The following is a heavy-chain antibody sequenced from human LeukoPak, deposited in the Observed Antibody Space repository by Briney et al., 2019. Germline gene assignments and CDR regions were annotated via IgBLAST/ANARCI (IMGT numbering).Heavy chain of an antibody. D-gene: IGHD3-3*01. Sequence: GASVKVSCKASGYTFTSYDINWVRQATGQGLEWMGWMNPNSGNTGYPQKFQGRVTITRITSISTAYMELSSLRSEDTAVYYCARGRRGITIFGVVYYYMDVWGKGTTVTVSS. V-gene: IGHV1-8*03. CDR2: MNPNSGNT. CDR1: GYTFTSYD. CDR3: ARGRRGITIFGVVYYYMDV. J-gene: IGHJ6*03.